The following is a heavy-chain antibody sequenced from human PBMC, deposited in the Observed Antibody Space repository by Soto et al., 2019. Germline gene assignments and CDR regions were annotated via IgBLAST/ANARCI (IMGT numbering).Heavy chain of an antibody. CDR3: GRDGTKTLRDWFDR. Sequence: SETLSLTCAVSGFSIQTSYFWGWIRQPPGKGLEWIGLISHSGRAISHPSFASRATISFDTTNNAFSLTLKSVTAADTAVYYCGRDGTKTLRDWFDRWGQGISVTVSS. CDR1: GFSIQTSYF. CDR2: ISHSGRA. J-gene: IGHJ5*02. D-gene: IGHD1-1*01. V-gene: IGHV4-38-2*01.